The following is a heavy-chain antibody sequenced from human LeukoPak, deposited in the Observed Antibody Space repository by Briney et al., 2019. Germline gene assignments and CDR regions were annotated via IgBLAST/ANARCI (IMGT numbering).Heavy chain of an antibody. J-gene: IGHJ3*02. CDR1: GFTFSSYD. Sequence: GRSLRLSCAASGFTFSSYDLHWVRQAPGKGLEWVAFIRYDGSNKYYADSVKGRFTISRDNSKSTLYLQMNSLRAEDTAVYYCARAAAFGGSYSIWGQGTMVTVSS. D-gene: IGHD1-26*01. CDR3: ARAAAFGGSYSI. CDR2: IRYDGSNK. V-gene: IGHV3-30*04.